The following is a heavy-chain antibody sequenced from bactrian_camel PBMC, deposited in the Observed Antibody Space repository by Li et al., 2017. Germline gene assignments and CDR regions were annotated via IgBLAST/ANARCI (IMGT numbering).Heavy chain of an antibody. CDR1: GYIRSYYA. Sequence: HVQLVESGGGSVQAGGSLTLSCGASGYIRSYYAMGWFRQAPGKERERVAAIDSWGRLNYAGSVRGRFTFSQEKATNTVYLQMNSLKPEDSADYYCAAHARSW. V-gene: IGHV3S53*01. D-gene: IGHD6*01. CDR2: IDSWGRL.